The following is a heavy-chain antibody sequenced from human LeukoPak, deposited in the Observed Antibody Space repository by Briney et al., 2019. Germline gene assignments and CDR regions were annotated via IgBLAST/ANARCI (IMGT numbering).Heavy chain of an antibody. CDR3: AREKDIVVVPAAIIDAFDI. CDR1: GFTVSGNY. V-gene: IGHV3-66*02. CDR2: IYVDGRT. D-gene: IGHD2-2*01. Sequence: GGSLRLSCAASGFTVSGNYMSWVRQAPGEGLEWISVIYVDGRTYYADSVKGRFTISRDNSKNTLYLQMNSLRAEDTAVYYCAREKDIVVVPAAIIDAFDIWGQGTMVTVSS. J-gene: IGHJ3*02.